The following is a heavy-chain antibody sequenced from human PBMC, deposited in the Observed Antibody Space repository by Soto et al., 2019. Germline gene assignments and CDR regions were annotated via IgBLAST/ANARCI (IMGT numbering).Heavy chain of an antibody. V-gene: IGHV3-30*18. CDR1: GFTFSSCG. J-gene: IGHJ4*02. CDR2: ISYDGSNK. Sequence: GGSLRLSCAASGFTFSSCGMHWVRQAPGKGLEWVAVISYDGSNKYYADSVKGRFTISRDNSKNTLYLQMNSLRAEDTAVYYCAKDSSYDILTGTFDYWGQGTLVTVSS. CDR3: AKDSSYDILTGTFDY. D-gene: IGHD3-9*01.